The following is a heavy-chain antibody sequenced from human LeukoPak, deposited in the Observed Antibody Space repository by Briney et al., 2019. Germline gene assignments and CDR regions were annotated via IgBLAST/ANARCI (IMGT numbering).Heavy chain of an antibody. CDR1: GFTFSTYG. CDR2: ISYDGRDK. J-gene: IGHJ5*02. CDR3: AKDEFIVVVTAIRA. V-gene: IGHV3-30*18. D-gene: IGHD2-21*02. Sequence: GGSLRLSCEASGFTFSTYGMHWVRQAPGKGLEWMAGISYDGRDKFYADSVKGRSTISRDNTNNTLYLQMNSLRSEDTAVYYCAKDEFIVVVTAIRAWGQGTLVTVSS.